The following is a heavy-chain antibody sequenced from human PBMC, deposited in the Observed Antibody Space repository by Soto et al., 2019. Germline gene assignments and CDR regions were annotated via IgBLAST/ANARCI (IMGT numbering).Heavy chain of an antibody. D-gene: IGHD2-8*01. CDR2: ITGSAGTT. J-gene: IGHJ3*02. CDR3: AKCMQAYWNYDAHHI. V-gene: IGHV3-23*01. CDR1: GFTFSSYS. Sequence: GGSLRLSCAASGFTFSSYSMTWVRQAPGKGLEWVAHITGSAGTTYYADSVKGRFTISRDTSRNTVYLQMNSLRAEDTALYYCAKCMQAYWNYDAHHIWGQGTMVTVSS.